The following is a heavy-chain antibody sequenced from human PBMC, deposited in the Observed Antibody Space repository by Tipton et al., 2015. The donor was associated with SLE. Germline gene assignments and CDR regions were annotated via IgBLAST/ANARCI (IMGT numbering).Heavy chain of an antibody. CDR1: GGTFSTSG. J-gene: IGHJ4*01. CDR3: AREAQGEYIWGSYRYPHFDY. V-gene: IGHV1-69*05. D-gene: IGHD3-16*02. Sequence: QSGAEVKKPGSSVKVSCKASGGTFSTSGISWVRQAPGQGLEWMGGIIPILGTPNYAQKFQGRVTITTDESTSTAYMELSSLRSEDTAVYYCAREAQGEYIWGSYRYPHFDYWGHGTLVTVSS. CDR2: IIPILGTP.